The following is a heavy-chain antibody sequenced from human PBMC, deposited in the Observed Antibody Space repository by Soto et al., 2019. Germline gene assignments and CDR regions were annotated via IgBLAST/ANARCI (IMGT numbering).Heavy chain of an antibody. V-gene: IGHV3-48*01. Sequence: GGSLRLSCAASGFTFSSHSMNWVRQAPGKGLEWVSYISGKSKSIYYADSVKGRFTISRDNSKNTLYLQMNSLRAEDTAVYYCARDRIAVAGNPEYFQHWGQGTLVTVS. J-gene: IGHJ1*01. CDR2: ISGKSKSI. CDR3: ARDRIAVAGNPEYFQH. D-gene: IGHD6-19*01. CDR1: GFTFSSHS.